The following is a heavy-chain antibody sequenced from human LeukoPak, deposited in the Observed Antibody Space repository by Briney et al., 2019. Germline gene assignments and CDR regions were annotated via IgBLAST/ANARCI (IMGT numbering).Heavy chain of an antibody. CDR2: VHLDGRT. Sequence: SETLSLTCGVSGGSVSSTNWWTWIRKPPGKGLEWIGEVHLDGRTNFNPSLKSRLTMSVDLSENHVSLKLTSVTAADTAVYYCAREGGFYRPLDYSGQGTLVTVSS. CDR1: GGSVSSTNW. CDR3: AREGGFYRPLDY. V-gene: IGHV4-4*02. D-gene: IGHD6-25*01. J-gene: IGHJ4*02.